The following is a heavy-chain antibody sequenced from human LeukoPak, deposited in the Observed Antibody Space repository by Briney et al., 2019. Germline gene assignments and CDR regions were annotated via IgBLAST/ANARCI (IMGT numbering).Heavy chain of an antibody. Sequence: PGGSLRLSCAASGFTFSSYGMHWVRRAPGKGREWGAVISYDGSNKYYADSVKGRFTISRDNSKNTLYLQMNSLRAEDTAVYYCAKDRHYYDSSGYFFDYWGQGTLVTVSS. V-gene: IGHV3-30*18. CDR2: ISYDGSNK. CDR1: GFTFSSYG. CDR3: AKDRHYYDSSGYFFDY. D-gene: IGHD3-22*01. J-gene: IGHJ4*02.